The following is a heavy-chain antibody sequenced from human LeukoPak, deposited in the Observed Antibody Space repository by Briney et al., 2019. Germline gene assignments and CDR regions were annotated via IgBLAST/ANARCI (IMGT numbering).Heavy chain of an antibody. J-gene: IGHJ6*03. Sequence: GESLKISCKRSGYSFTSYWSGWVRQMPGKGLEWMGIIYPGDSDTRYSPSFQGQVTISADKSISTAYLQWSSLKASDTAMYYCATHGFTYYYDSSGYNCPYGRGYYYYMDVWGKGTTVTVSS. CDR2: IYPGDSDT. D-gene: IGHD3-22*01. CDR1: GYSFTSYW. V-gene: IGHV5-51*01. CDR3: ATHGFTYYYDSSGYNCPYGRGYYYYMDV.